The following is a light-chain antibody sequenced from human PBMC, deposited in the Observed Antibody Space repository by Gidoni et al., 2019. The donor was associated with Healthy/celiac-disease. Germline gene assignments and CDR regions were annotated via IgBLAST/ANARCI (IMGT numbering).Light chain of an antibody. CDR1: QSVSSSY. V-gene: IGKV3-20*01. CDR3: QQYGSSPYT. J-gene: IGKJ2*01. Sequence: EMVLTQSQRTLSLSPGERATLSCRASQSVSSSYLAWYQQKPGQAPRLLIYGASSRATGIPDRFSASGSGTDFTLTISRLEPEDFAVYYCQQYGSSPYTFGQGTKLEIK. CDR2: GAS.